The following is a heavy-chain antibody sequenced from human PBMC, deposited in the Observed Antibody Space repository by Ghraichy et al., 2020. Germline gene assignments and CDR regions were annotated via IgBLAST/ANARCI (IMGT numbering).Heavy chain of an antibody. Sequence: GGSLRLSCAASGFTFSTYAMNWVRQAPGKGLESVSAITANGGRTFYADSVKGRFTISRDNSKNTLYLQMNSLRVEDTAVYYCARENFNYNWFDPWGQGTLVTVSS. CDR3: ARENFNYNWFDP. CDR1: GFTFSTYA. J-gene: IGHJ5*02. CDR2: ITANGGRT. D-gene: IGHD1-20*01. V-gene: IGHV3-23*01.